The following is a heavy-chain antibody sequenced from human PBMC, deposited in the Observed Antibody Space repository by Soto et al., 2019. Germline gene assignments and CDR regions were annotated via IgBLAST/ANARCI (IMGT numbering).Heavy chain of an antibody. CDR3: AHRFGFGELKY. Sequence: QITLKESGPTLVKPTQTLTLTCTFSGFSLSTNKVGVGWIRQPPGKALEWLALIYWNDDRLYSASLKNRLTITKDTSKNQVVLTMTNMDPVDTATYYCAHRFGFGELKYWGQGTLVTVSS. V-gene: IGHV2-5*01. D-gene: IGHD3-10*01. CDR1: GFSLSTNKVG. CDR2: IYWNDDR. J-gene: IGHJ4*02.